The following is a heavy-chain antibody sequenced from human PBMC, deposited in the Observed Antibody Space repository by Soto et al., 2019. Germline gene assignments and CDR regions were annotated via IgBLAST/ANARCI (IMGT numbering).Heavy chain of an antibody. CDR1: GDTFNFYS. CDR3: ATSYGSGYRAFDY. J-gene: IGHJ4*02. D-gene: IGHD3-10*01. CDR2: VNPILSMS. Sequence: QVQLVQSGAEVKGPGSSVKVSCKASGDTFNFYSINWVRQAPGLGLEWMGRVNPILSMSNFAQRFQGRVTMTADKSTSTAYMELSGLRSEGTAIYYCATSYGSGYRAFDYWGQGALVTVSS. V-gene: IGHV1-69*04.